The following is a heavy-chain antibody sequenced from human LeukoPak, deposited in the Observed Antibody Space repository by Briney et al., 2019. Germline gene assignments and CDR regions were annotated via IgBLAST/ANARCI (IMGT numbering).Heavy chain of an antibody. CDR2: ISAYNGNT. J-gene: IGHJ6*03. Sequence: ASVKVSCTASGYTFTSYGISWVRQAPGQGLEWMGWISAYNGNTNYAQKLQGRVTMTTDTSTSTAYMELRSLRSDDTAVYYCARDGPGIFGVVNYMDVWGKGTTVTVSS. CDR3: ARDGPGIFGVVNYMDV. V-gene: IGHV1-18*01. CDR1: GYTFTSYG. D-gene: IGHD3-3*01.